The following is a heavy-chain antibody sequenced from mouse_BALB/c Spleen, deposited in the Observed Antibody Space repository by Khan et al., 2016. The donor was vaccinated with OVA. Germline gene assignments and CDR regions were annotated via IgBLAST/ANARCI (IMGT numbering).Heavy chain of an antibody. Sequence: VQLKESGAELVKSGATVKLSCTASGLNIKDTYMHWLTPWPEQGLEWIGRIDPPNGNTKYDPKDQGKASITADTSANTTCLQLSMLKSEDAAVYYCARMARKWGQGTTLTVSS. CDR2: IDPPNGNT. CDR3: ARMARK. V-gene: IGHV14-3*02. CDR1: GLNIKDTY. J-gene: IGHJ2*01.